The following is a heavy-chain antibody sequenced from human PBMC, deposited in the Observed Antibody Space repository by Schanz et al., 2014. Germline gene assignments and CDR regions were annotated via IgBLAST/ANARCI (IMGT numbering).Heavy chain of an antibody. CDR1: GFTFSNFA. J-gene: IGHJ6*02. CDR3: AKDRQTTVNRVGYYYGMDV. D-gene: IGHD4-4*01. CDR2: ISSGGTTI. Sequence: VQLVESGGGVVQPGRSLRLSCAASGFTFSNFAIHWVRQAPGKGLEWIAYISSGGTTIYYADSVKGRFTISRDNAKNSLYLQMNSLRAEDTALYYCAKDRQTTVNRVGYYYGMDVWGQGTTVTVSS. V-gene: IGHV3-48*01.